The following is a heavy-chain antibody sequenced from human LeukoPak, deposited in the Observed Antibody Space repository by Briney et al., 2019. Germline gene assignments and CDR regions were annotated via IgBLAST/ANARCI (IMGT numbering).Heavy chain of an antibody. CDR2: ISGSSSYI. CDR3: ARDREYRSSSSSYYMDV. CDR1: GFTFSSYS. Sequence: GGSLRLSCAASGFTFSSYSMNWVRQAPGKGLEWVSSISGSSSYIYYADSVKGRFTISRDNAKNSLYLQMNSLRAEDTAVYYCARDREYRSSSSSYYMDVWGKGTTVTVSS. V-gene: IGHV3-21*01. D-gene: IGHD6-6*01. J-gene: IGHJ6*03.